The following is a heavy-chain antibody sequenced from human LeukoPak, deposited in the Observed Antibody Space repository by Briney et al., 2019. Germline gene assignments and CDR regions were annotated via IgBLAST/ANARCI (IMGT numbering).Heavy chain of an antibody. CDR1: GDSVSINSAA. V-gene: IGHV6-1*01. D-gene: IGHD6-25*01. J-gene: IGHJ4*02. Sequence: SQTLSLTCAISGDSVSINSAAWNWIRQSPSRGLEWLGRTYYRSKWHNDYAVFVKSRITINQDTSKDQFSLQLNSVTPEDTAVYYCARGDSGFSAYYFDYWGQGTLVTVSS. CDR2: TYYRSKWHN. CDR3: ARGDSGFSAYYFDY.